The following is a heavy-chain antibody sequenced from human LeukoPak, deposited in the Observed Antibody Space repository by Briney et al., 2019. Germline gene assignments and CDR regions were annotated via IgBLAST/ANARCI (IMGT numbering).Heavy chain of an antibody. J-gene: IGHJ4*02. CDR2: ITGSSGTT. D-gene: IGHD4-17*01. CDR3: AKGTAVTPLYYFDY. V-gene: IGHV3-23*01. CDR1: GFTFTNFA. Sequence: GGSLRLSCVASGFTFTNFAMTWVRQPPGKGLEWVSSITGSSGTTYDADSVRGRFTISRDVSKNTLYLQMNGLRAEDTATYYCAKGTAVTPLYYFDYWGQGVLVTVSP.